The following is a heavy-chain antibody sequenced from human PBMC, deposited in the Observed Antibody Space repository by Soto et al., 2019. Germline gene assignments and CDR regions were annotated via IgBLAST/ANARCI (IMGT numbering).Heavy chain of an antibody. CDR3: ARIWLGPAAESRAFDI. D-gene: IGHD2-2*01. CDR1: GGSISSGGYY. J-gene: IGHJ3*02. V-gene: IGHV4-31*03. CDR2: IYYSGST. Sequence: SETLSLTCTVSGGSISSGGYYWSWIRQHPGKGLEWIGYIYYSGSTYYNPSLKSRVTISVDTSKNQFSLKLSSVTAADTAVYYCARIWLGPAAESRAFDIWGQGTMVTVSS.